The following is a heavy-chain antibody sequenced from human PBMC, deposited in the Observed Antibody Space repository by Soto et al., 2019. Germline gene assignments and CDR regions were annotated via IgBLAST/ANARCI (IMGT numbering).Heavy chain of an antibody. V-gene: IGHV3-48*02. J-gene: IGHJ4*02. CDR2: ISSSSSTI. Sequence: GGSLRLSWAASGFTFSSYGMNWVRQAPGKGLEWVSYISSSSSTIYYADSVKGRFTISRDNAKTSLYLQMNSPRDDDRAVYYCARAGGILTFDNGGQETLVTVSS. CDR3: ARAGGILTFDN. D-gene: IGHD3-16*01. CDR1: GFTFSSYG.